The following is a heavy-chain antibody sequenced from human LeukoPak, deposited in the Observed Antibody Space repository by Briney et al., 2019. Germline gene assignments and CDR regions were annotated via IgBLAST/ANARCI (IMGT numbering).Heavy chain of an antibody. CDR2: INPNSGGT. CDR1: GYTFTGYY. J-gene: IGHJ6*03. V-gene: IGHV1-2*02. Sequence: ASVKVSCKASGYTFTGYYMHWVRQAPGQGLEWMGWINPNSGGTNYAQKFQGRVTMTRDTSISTAYMELSRLRSDDTVVYYCAREGTTVTTFLTYYMDVWGKGTTVTISS. D-gene: IGHD4-17*01. CDR3: AREGTTVTTFLTYYMDV.